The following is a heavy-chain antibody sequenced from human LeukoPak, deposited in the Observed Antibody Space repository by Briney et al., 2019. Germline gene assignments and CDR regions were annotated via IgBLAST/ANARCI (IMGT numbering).Heavy chain of an antibody. J-gene: IGHJ3*02. CDR1: GGSFSGYY. Sequence: SETLSLTCAVYGGSFSGYYWSWIRQPPGKGLEWIGEINHSGSTNYNPSLKSRVTISIDTSKNQFSLKLTSVTAADTAVYYCARDLVTVTKGFDIWGQGTMVSVSS. V-gene: IGHV4-34*01. CDR3: ARDLVTVTKGFDI. CDR2: INHSGST. D-gene: IGHD4-17*01.